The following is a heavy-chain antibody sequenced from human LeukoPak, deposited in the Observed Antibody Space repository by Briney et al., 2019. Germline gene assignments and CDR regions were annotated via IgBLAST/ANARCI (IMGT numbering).Heavy chain of an antibody. D-gene: IGHD3-22*01. J-gene: IGHJ4*02. V-gene: IGHV3-20*04. CDR2: INWNGGST. Sequence: GGSLRLSCAASGFTFDDYAMSWVRQAPGKGLEWVSGINWNGGSTGYADSVKGRFTISRDNAKNSLYLQMNSLRAEDTAVYYCAKDDLGDITMITAYWGQGTLVTVSS. CDR1: GFTFDDYA. CDR3: AKDDLGDITMITAY.